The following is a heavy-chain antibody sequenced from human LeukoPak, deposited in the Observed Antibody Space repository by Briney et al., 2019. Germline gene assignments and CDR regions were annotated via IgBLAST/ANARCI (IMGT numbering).Heavy chain of an antibody. Sequence: QPGRSLRLSCAASGFTFSSYGMHWVRQAPGKGLVWVSIINTDTRGTYYADSVKGRFTISRDNAKNTLYLQMNSLRAEDTAVYYCARAGAYHFDNWGQGTLVTVSS. D-gene: IGHD3-16*01. CDR2: INTDTRGT. J-gene: IGHJ4*02. CDR3: ARAGAYHFDN. V-gene: IGHV3-74*01. CDR1: GFTFSSYG.